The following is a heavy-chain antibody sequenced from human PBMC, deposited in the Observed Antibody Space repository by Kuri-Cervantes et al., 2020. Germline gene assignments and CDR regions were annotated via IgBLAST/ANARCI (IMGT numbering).Heavy chain of an antibody. D-gene: IGHD6-13*01. CDR2: ISSSGSTI. CDR3: AKDIDRVAAAGRGAFDI. J-gene: IGHJ3*02. V-gene: IGHV3-21*04. Sequence: GESLKISCAASGFTFSSYSMNWVRQAPGKGLEWVSSISSSGSTIYYADSVKGRFTISRDNAKNSLYLQMNSLRAEDTALYYCAKDIDRVAAAGRGAFDIWGQGTMVTVSS. CDR1: GFTFSSYS.